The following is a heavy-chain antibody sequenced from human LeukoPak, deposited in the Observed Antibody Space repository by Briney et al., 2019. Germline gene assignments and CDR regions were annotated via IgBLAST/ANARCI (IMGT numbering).Heavy chain of an antibody. CDR1: GFTFNSYA. CDR3: VKAEGGSTSWYDFYYYGMDV. J-gene: IGHJ6*04. D-gene: IGHD2-2*01. CDR2: ISNGGRNT. Sequence: GGSLRLSCAASGFTFNSYAMHWVRQAPGKGLEWVAVISNGGRNTYVADSVKGRFTISRENSKNTLYLQMNSLRIEDTAVYYCVKAEGGSTSWYDFYYYGMDVWGKGTTITVSS. V-gene: IGHV3-30*18.